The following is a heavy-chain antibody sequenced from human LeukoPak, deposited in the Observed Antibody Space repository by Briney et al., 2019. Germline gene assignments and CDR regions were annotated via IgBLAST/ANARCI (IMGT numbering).Heavy chain of an antibody. Sequence: GGSLRLSCAASGFTFSSYSMNWVRQAPGKGLEWVSYISSSSSTIYYADSVKGRFTISRDNSKNTLYLQMNSLRAEDTAVYFCAKSYCSSTRCYGLDVWGQGTTVTVSS. V-gene: IGHV3-48*04. CDR3: AKSYCSSTRCYGLDV. J-gene: IGHJ6*02. CDR2: ISSSSSTI. D-gene: IGHD2-2*01. CDR1: GFTFSSYS.